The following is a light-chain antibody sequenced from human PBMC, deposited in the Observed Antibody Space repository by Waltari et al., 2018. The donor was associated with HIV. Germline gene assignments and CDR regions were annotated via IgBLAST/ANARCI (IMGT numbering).Light chain of an antibody. CDR2: DNN. CDR3: GTWDSSLSAVV. V-gene: IGLV1-51*01. CDR1: SSNIGTHY. Sequence: QSVLTQPPSVPAAPGQKVTISCSGSSSNIGTHYVSWYQQFPGTAPKLLIYDNNKRPSGIPDRFSGSKSGTSATLGITGLQTGDEADYYCGTWDSSLSAVVFGGGTKVTVL. J-gene: IGLJ2*01.